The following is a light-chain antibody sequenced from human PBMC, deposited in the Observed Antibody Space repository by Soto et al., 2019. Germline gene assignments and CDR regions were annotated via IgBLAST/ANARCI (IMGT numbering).Light chain of an antibody. V-gene: IGLV2-14*01. CDR1: SNDVGGFNY. J-gene: IGLJ3*02. Sequence: QSALTQPASVSGSPGQSITISCTGTSNDVGGFNYVSWYQQRPGKAPKVIIYEVSNRPSGVSNRFSGSKSGNTASLTISGLQAEDEADYYCNSYTSTSARVFGGGTKVTVL. CDR3: NSYTSTSARV. CDR2: EVS.